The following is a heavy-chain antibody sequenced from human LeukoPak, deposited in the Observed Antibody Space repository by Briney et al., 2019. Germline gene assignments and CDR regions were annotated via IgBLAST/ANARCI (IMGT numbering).Heavy chain of an antibody. CDR2: IRYDGSNK. CDR3: AKEGVIPAASFFDY. J-gene: IGHJ4*02. Sequence: GGSLRLSCAASGFTFSSYGMHWVRQAPGKGLEWVAFIRYDGSNKYYADSVKGRFTISRDNSKNTLYLQMNSLRAEDTAVYYCAKEGVIPAASFFDYWGQGTLVTVSS. CDR1: GFTFSSYG. D-gene: IGHD2-2*01. V-gene: IGHV3-30*02.